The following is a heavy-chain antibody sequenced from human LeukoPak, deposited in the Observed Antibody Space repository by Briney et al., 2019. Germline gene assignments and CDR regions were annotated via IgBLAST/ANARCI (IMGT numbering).Heavy chain of an antibody. D-gene: IGHD3-22*01. Sequence: GASVKVSCKASGYTFTGYYMHWVRQAPGQGLEWMGWINPNSGGTNYAQKFQGRVTMTRDTSISTAYMELSRLRSDDTAVYYCARDLEPYDSSGYSWLDPWGQGTLVTVSS. J-gene: IGHJ5*02. V-gene: IGHV1-2*02. CDR1: GYTFTGYY. CDR3: ARDLEPYDSSGYSWLDP. CDR2: INPNSGGT.